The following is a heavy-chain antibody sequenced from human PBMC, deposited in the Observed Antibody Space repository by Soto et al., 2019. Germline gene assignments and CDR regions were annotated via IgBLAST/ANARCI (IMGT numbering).Heavy chain of an antibody. CDR3: ARERANYGGNNAQYYFDY. Sequence: SETLSLTCTVSGGSISSHYWSWIRQPPGKGLEWIGYIYYSGSTNYNPSLKSRVTITVDTSKNQFSLKLSSVTAADTAVYYCARERANYGGNNAQYYFDYWGQGTLVTVSS. D-gene: IGHD4-17*01. CDR1: GGSISSHY. V-gene: IGHV4-59*11. J-gene: IGHJ4*02. CDR2: IYYSGST.